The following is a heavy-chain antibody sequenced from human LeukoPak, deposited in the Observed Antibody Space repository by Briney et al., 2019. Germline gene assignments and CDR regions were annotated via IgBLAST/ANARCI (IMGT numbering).Heavy chain of an antibody. CDR2: ISSSSSYI. CDR1: GFTFSSYS. J-gene: IGHJ4*02. D-gene: IGHD3-9*01. Sequence: MSGGSLRLSCAASGFTFSSYSMNWVRQAPGMGLEWVSSISSSSSYIYYADSVKGRFTISRDNAKNSLYLQMNSLRAEDTAVYYCARDRRYFDWLFSVFDYWGQGTLVTVSS. CDR3: ARDRRYFDWLFSVFDY. V-gene: IGHV3-21*01.